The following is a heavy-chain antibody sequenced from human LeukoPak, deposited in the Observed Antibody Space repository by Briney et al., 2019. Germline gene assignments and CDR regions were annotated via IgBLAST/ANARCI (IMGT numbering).Heavy chain of an antibody. V-gene: IGHV4-34*01. Sequence: SETLSLTCAVSGGSFSGYYWSWIRQPPGKGLEWIGEINHSGSTNYNPSLKSRVTISVGTSKNQFSLKLSSVTAADTAVYYCARRIAVAGTGDTHFDYWGQGTLVTVSS. D-gene: IGHD6-19*01. CDR1: GGSFSGYY. J-gene: IGHJ4*02. CDR3: ARRIAVAGTGDTHFDY. CDR2: INHSGST.